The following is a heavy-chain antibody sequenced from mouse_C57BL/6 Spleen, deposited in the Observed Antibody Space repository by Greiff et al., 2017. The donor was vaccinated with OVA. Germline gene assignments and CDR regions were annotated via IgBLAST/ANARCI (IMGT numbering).Heavy chain of an antibody. CDR3: ARKGWERGFAY. D-gene: IGHD3-3*01. V-gene: IGHV5-6*01. CDR2: ISSGGSYT. J-gene: IGHJ3*01. Sequence: EVQLVESGGDLVKPGGSLKLSCAASGFTFSSYGMSWVRQTPDKRLEWVATISSGGSYTYYPDSVKGRFTISRDNAKNTLYLQMSSLKSEDTAMYYCARKGWERGFAYWGQGTLVTVSA. CDR1: GFTFSSYG.